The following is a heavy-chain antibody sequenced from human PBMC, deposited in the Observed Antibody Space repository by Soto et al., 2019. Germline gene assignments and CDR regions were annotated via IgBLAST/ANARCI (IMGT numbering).Heavy chain of an antibody. V-gene: IGHV1-18*01. CDR1: GYPFVSYG. Sequence: QVQLVQSGGEVKKPGASVRVSCKASGYPFVSYGISWVRQATGQGPEWMAWVCGHNGNTDYAQKFQGRVTVTTDRSTNTVYMELKSLRSDHTAVYYCARGTIVERPYFYMDVWGKGTTVTVSS. CDR2: VCGHNGNT. D-gene: IGHD2-15*01. CDR3: ARGTIVERPYFYMDV. J-gene: IGHJ6*03.